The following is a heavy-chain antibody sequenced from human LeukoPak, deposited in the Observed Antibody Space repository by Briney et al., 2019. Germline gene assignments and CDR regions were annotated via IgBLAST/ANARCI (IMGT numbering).Heavy chain of an antibody. J-gene: IGHJ4*02. CDR3: ARVHAAGYFWLDLGY. D-gene: IGHD3-22*01. Sequence: GASVRVSCKASGYTFTGYLMHWVRQAPGQGLDWMGWINPNTGGTKYVQKFQGRVTMTRDTSIGTAYMELSTVTSDDTAVYFCARVHAAGYFWLDLGYWGQGTLVTVSS. CDR2: INPNTGGT. V-gene: IGHV1-2*02. CDR1: GYTFTGYL.